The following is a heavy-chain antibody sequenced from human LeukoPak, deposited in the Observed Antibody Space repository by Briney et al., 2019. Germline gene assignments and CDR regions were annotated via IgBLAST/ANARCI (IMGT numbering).Heavy chain of an antibody. Sequence: SETLSLTCTVSGGSISSYYWSWIRQPPGKGLEWVGYIYYSGSTNYNPSLKSRVTISVDRSKNQFSLKLSSVTAADTAVYYCARKGGGRYSYGYVDYWGQGTLVTVSS. CDR1: GGSISSYY. CDR3: ARKGGGRYSYGYVDY. V-gene: IGHV4-59*12. CDR2: IYYSGST. J-gene: IGHJ4*02. D-gene: IGHD5-18*01.